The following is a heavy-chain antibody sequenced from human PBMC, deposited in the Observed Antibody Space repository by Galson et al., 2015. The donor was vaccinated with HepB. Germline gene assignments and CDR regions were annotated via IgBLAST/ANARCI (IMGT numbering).Heavy chain of an antibody. V-gene: IGHV3-33*01. CDR3: ARDPSYLGAPVYWFDP. Sequence: SLRLSCAASGFTFSSYNMYWVRQAPGKGLEWVALKWYDGSNKYYADSVKGRFTISRDNSRKTLYLQMNSLRVEDTAVYYCARDPSYLGAPVYWFDPWGQGTLVTVSS. J-gene: IGHJ5*02. CDR1: GFTFSSYN. CDR2: KWYDGSNK. D-gene: IGHD3-16*01.